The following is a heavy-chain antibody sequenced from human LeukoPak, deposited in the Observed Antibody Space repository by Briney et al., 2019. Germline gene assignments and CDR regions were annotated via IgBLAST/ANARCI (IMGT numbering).Heavy chain of an antibody. V-gene: IGHV1-69*13. CDR1: GYTFTSYY. CDR3: ASYSSGWLPSLYYFDY. CDR2: IIPIFGTA. J-gene: IGHJ4*02. D-gene: IGHD6-19*01. Sequence: RASVKVSCKASGYTFTSYYMHWVRQAPGQGLEWMGGIIPIFGTANYAQKFQGRVTITADESTSTAYMELSSLRSEDTAVYYCASYSSGWLPSLYYFDYWGQGTLVTVSS.